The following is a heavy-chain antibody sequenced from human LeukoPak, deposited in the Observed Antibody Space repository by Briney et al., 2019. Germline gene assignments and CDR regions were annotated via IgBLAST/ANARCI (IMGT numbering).Heavy chain of an antibody. Sequence: GGSLRLSCAASGFDFNVQTMSWVRQAPGEGLAWVTRMKEDGSEIYYVDSVKGRFTISRDNPKNSLYLQMNNLRAEDTAVYYCVRGGATGGRFENWGQGILVTVSS. D-gene: IGHD1-26*01. CDR1: GFDFNVQT. V-gene: IGHV3-7*01. CDR3: VRGGATGGRFEN. CDR2: MKEDGSEI. J-gene: IGHJ4*02.